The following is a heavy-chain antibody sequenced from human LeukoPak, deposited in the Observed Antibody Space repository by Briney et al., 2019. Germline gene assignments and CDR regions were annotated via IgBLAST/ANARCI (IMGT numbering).Heavy chain of an antibody. CDR1: GFTVSSNY. CDR3: ARKEVAYYDNV. Sequence: PGGSLRLSCSASGFTVSSNYMSWVRRAPGKGLEWVSVIYSGGTTYYADSVKGRFTISRDNSKNTLYLQMNSLRVEDTAVYYCARKEVAYYDNVWGQGTLVTVSS. CDR2: IYSGGTT. J-gene: IGHJ4*02. V-gene: IGHV3-66*01. D-gene: IGHD3-22*01.